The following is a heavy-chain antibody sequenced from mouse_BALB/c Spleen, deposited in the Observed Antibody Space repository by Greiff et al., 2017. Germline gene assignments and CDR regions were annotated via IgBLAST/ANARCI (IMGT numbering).Heavy chain of an antibody. CDR3: ARHWDY. V-gene: IGHV5-9-3*01. CDR1: GFTFSSYA. CDR2: ISSGGSYT. Sequence: EVMLVESGGGLVKPGGSLKLSCAASGFTFSSYAMSWVRQTPEKRLEWVATISSGGSYTYYPDSVKGRFTISRDNAKNTLYLQMSSLRSEDTAMYYCARHWDYWGQGTTLTVSS. J-gene: IGHJ2*01.